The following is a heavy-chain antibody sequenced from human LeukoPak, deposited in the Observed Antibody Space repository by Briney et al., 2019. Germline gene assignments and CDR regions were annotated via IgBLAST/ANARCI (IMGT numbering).Heavy chain of an antibody. CDR3: AKDPYSAADVYFYFMYV. CDR1: GFTFSSYA. D-gene: IGHD6-13*01. V-gene: IGHV3-23*01. Sequence: GGSLRLSCAASGFTFSSYAMSWVRQAPGKGLEWVSAISGSGGSTYYADSVKGRFTISRDNSKNTLYLQMNSLRAEDTAVYYCAKDPYSAADVYFYFMYVWGKGTTVTVSS. CDR2: ISGSGGST. J-gene: IGHJ6*03.